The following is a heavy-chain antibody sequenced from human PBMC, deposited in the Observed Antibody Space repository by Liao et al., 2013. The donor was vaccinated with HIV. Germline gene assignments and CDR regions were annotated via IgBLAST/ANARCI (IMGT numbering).Heavy chain of an antibody. D-gene: IGHD3-3*01. J-gene: IGHJ4*02. Sequence: QVQLQESGPGLVKPSQTLSLTCTVSGGSISSGSYYWSWIRQPAGKGLEWIGRIYTSGSTNYNPSLKSRVTMSVDTSKNQLSLKLSSVTAADTAVYYCARGTIFGPDYWGQGTLVTVSS. CDR3: ARGTIFGPDY. CDR1: GGSISSGSYY. CDR2: IYTSGST. V-gene: IGHV4-61*02.